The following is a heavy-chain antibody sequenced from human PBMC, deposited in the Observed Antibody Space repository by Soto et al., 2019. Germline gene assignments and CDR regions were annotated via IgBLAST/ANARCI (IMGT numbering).Heavy chain of an antibody. J-gene: IGHJ6*03. Sequence: GGSLRLSCAASGFTFVGYWMNWVRQAPGKGLEWVANIKQDGSQIYYVDSVKGRFTISRDNAKNSLYLQMDSLRAEDTAVYYCARDAARYYYYYYMDVWGKGTTVTVSS. V-gene: IGHV3-7*01. D-gene: IGHD6-6*01. CDR3: ARDAARYYYYYYMDV. CDR2: IKQDGSQI. CDR1: GFTFVGYW.